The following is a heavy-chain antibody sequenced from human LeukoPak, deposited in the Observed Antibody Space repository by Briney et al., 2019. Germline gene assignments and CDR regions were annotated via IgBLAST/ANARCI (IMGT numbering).Heavy chain of an antibody. J-gene: IGHJ4*02. CDR1: GFTFSSYA. D-gene: IGHD3-10*01. CDR2: ISYGGSNK. CDR3: ARVHGSGSYGDY. Sequence: PGRSLRLSCAASGFTFSSYAMHWVRQAPGKGLEWVAVISYGGSNKYYADSVKGRFTISRDNSKNTLYLQMNSLRAEDTAVYYCARVHGSGSYGDYWGQGTLVTVSS. V-gene: IGHV3-30-3*01.